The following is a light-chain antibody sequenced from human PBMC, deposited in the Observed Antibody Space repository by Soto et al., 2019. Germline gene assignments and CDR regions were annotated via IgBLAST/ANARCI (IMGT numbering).Light chain of an antibody. V-gene: IGKV2-28*01. CDR3: LQGRQTPIT. CDR2: WGS. J-gene: IGKJ5*01. Sequence: DIVMTQSPLSLPVTPGEPASMSCRSSQSLLHSYGNNYLDWYVQKPGQSPQLLTYWGSYRASGVPGRFSGSGSGTDFTLKISRVDDEDVGIYYCLQGRQTPITFGQGTRLAIK. CDR1: QSLLHSYGNNY.